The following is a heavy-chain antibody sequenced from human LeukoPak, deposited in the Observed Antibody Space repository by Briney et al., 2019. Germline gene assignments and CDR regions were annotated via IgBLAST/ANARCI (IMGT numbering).Heavy chain of an antibody. Sequence: SETLSLTCTVSPDSVTDYYWRWIRQPVGKGLEWIGYIYDIGSTNYNPSLQSRVTMSVDRSKNQFSLKLTSVTAADTAVYYCARGGSFYYYMDVWGKGTTVTVSS. CDR2: IYDIGST. V-gene: IGHV4-4*07. D-gene: IGHD3-10*01. CDR3: ARGGSFYYYMDV. J-gene: IGHJ6*03. CDR1: PDSVTDYY.